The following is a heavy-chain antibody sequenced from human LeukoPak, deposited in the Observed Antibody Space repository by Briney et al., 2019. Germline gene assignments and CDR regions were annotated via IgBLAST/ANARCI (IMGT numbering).Heavy chain of an antibody. CDR2: ISSSGTTI. V-gene: IGHV3-11*04. D-gene: IGHD3/OR15-3a*01. J-gene: IGHJ4*02. Sequence: GGSLRLSCAASGFTFSDYYMTWIRQAPGKGLEWVSYISSSGTTINYADSVRGRFTFSRDNAKNSLHLQMDSLRVEDTAVYYCARGDDFSGDYWGQGTLVTVSS. CDR3: ARGDDFSGDY. CDR1: GFTFSDYY.